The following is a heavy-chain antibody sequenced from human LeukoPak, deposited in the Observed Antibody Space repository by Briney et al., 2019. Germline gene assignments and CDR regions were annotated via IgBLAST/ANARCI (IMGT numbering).Heavy chain of an antibody. CDR2: MNPNSGNS. D-gene: IGHD3-9*01. Sequence: ASVKVSCKASGYSFTSFDINWVRPATEQRLEWRGWMNPNSGNSGYAQKFKGRVTMTRDTAITTAYMELSSLGSDDTAVYYCARVTRYYYGMDIWGQGTTVTVSS. CDR1: GYSFTSFD. J-gene: IGHJ6*02. CDR3: ARVTRYYYGMDI. V-gene: IGHV1-8*02.